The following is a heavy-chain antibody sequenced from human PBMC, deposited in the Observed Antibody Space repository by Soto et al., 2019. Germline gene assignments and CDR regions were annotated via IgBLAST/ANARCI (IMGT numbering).Heavy chain of an antibody. J-gene: IGHJ1*01. D-gene: IGHD3-22*01. CDR2: ISSSSSTI. Sequence: GGSLRLSCAASGFTFSSYSMNWVRQAPGKGLEWVSYISSSSSTIYYADSVKGRFTISRDNAKNSLYLQMNSLRDEDTAVYYCARDYDSSGYYNSFAEYFQHWGQGTLVTVSS. CDR1: GFTFSSYS. V-gene: IGHV3-48*02. CDR3: ARDYDSSGYYNSFAEYFQH.